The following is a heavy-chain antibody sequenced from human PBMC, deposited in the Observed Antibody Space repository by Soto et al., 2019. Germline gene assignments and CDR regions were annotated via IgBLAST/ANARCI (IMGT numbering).Heavy chain of an antibody. Sequence: PSETLSLTCAVYGGSFSGYYWSWIRQPPGKGLEWIGEINHSGSTNYNPSLKSRVTISVDTPKNQFSLKLSSVTAADTAVYYCARYGKLWFGELLLSWFGPWGQGILVTGSS. CDR3: ARYGKLWFGELLLSWFGP. V-gene: IGHV4-34*01. CDR2: INHSGST. D-gene: IGHD3-10*01. J-gene: IGHJ5*02. CDR1: GGSFSGYY.